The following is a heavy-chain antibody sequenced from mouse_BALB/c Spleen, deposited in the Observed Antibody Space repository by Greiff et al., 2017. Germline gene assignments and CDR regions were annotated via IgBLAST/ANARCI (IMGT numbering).Heavy chain of an antibody. Sequence: DVHLVESGGGLVKPGGSLKLSCAASGFTFSSYAMSWVRQTPEKRLEWVASISSGGSTYYPDSVKGRFTISRDNARNILYLQMSSLRSEDTAMYYCARQTTATAMDYWGQGTSVTVSS. CDR2: ISSGGST. J-gene: IGHJ4*01. CDR1: GFTFSSYA. V-gene: IGHV5-6-5*01. D-gene: IGHD1-2*01. CDR3: ARQTTATAMDY.